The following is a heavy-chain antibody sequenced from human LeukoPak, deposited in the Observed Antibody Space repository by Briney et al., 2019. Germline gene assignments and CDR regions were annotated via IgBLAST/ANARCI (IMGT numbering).Heavy chain of an antibody. D-gene: IGHD2-21*01. Sequence: PSETLSLTCTVSGGSISSSSYYWGWIRQPPGKGLEWIGNIYYNGSTYYNPSLKSRVTISVDTSKNQFSLKLSSVTAADTAVYYCAITQYYSSWFDPWGQGTLVTVSS. CDR3: AITQYYSSWFDP. J-gene: IGHJ5*02. V-gene: IGHV4-39*01. CDR1: GGSISSSSYY. CDR2: IYYNGST.